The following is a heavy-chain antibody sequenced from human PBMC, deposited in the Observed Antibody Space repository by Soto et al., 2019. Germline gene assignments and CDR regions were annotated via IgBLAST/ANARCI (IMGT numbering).Heavy chain of an antibody. CDR3: ARGLKLGIAPVDDAFDI. CDR1: GFTFSSYE. Sequence: LSLTCAASGFTFSSYEMNWVRQAPGKGLEWVSYISSSGSTIYYADSVKGRFTISRDNAKNSLYLQMNSLRAEDTAVYYCARGLKLGIAPVDDAFDIWGQGTMVTVSS. J-gene: IGHJ3*02. CDR2: ISSSGSTI. V-gene: IGHV3-48*03. D-gene: IGHD7-27*01.